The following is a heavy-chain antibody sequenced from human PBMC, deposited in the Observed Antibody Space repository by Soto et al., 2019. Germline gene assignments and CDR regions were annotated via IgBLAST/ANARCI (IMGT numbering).Heavy chain of an antibody. CDR3: TRDSGGRDAY. D-gene: IGHD2-15*01. CDR2: INTDGGTT. J-gene: IGHJ4*02. CDR1: GFTFSTYW. Sequence: EVQLVESGGGLVQPGGSLRLSCAASGFTFSTYWMHWVRQAPGKGLEWVSRINTDGGTTNHADSVKGRFTISRDNAKNTLYLQMNSLRAEDTAVYYCTRDSGGRDAYWGQGTLVTVSS. V-gene: IGHV3-74*01.